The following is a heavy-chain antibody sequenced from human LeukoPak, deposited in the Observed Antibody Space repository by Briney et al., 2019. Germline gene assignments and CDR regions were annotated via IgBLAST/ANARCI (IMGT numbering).Heavy chain of an antibody. Sequence: PSETLSLTCTVSGGSISSGSYYWSWIRQPAGKGLEWIGRIYTSGSTNYNPSLKSRVTITVDTSKNQFSLKLSSVTAADTAVYYCASENDYGDYENFDYGGQGTLVTVSS. D-gene: IGHD4-17*01. CDR3: ASENDYGDYENFDY. CDR2: IYTSGST. CDR1: GGSISSGSYY. J-gene: IGHJ4*02. V-gene: IGHV4-61*02.